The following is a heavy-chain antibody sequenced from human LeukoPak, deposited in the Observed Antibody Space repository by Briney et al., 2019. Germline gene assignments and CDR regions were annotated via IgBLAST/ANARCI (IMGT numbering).Heavy chain of an antibody. D-gene: IGHD1-26*01. CDR1: GGSTSSYY. J-gene: IGHJ3*02. CDR3: ARLWRSSGSPTAFDI. CDR2: ISTSGST. V-gene: IGHV4-4*09. Sequence: SETLSPTCNVSGGSTSSYYWSWIRQPPGKGLEWIGYISTSGSTNYNPSLKSRVTISVDTSKNQFSLKLSSVTVADTAVYYCARLWRSSGSPTAFDIWGQGTMVTVSS.